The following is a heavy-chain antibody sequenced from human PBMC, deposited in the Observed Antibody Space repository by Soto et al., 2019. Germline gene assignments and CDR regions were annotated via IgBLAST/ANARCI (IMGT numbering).Heavy chain of an antibody. CDR2: IYWDDDE. D-gene: IGHD3-10*01. J-gene: IGHJ4*02. CDR3: AHSLLWFGELPHGYFDY. CDR1: GFSPSSSGVG. Sequence: QVTLKESRPTLVKPTQPLTLTCTFSGFSPSSSGVGVGWISQPPGKALEWLALIYWDDDERYSPSPKNRLTITRDTSKKQVVLTMTNMDPVDTATYYCAHSLLWFGELPHGYFDYWGQGTRVTVSS. V-gene: IGHV2-5*02.